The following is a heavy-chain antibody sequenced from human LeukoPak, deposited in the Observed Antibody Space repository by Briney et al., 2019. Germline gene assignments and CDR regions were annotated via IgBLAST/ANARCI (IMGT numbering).Heavy chain of an antibody. CDR1: GGSISSGGYY. V-gene: IGHV4-31*03. CDR2: IYYSGST. J-gene: IGHJ6*02. CDR3: ARSSSSSSRYYYGMDV. D-gene: IGHD6-6*01. Sequence: SETLSLTCTVSGGSISSGGYYWSWIRQHPGKGLEWIGYIYYSGSTYYNPSLKSRVTISVDTSKNQFSLKLSSVTAADTAVYYCARSSSSSSRYYYGMDVWGQGTTVTVSS.